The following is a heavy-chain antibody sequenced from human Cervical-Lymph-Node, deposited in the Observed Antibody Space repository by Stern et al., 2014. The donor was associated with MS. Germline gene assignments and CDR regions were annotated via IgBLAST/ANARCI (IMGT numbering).Heavy chain of an antibody. CDR2: ISFVGSNK. Sequence: QVQLVQSGGGVVQPGRSLRLSCAASGFSISSLGMHWVRQAPGKGLELVAVISFVGSNKKYGDAVKGRFSISSDNSNNTMYLQMNSLRPEDTAVYYCMGVGDAMDVWGQGTTVIVS. V-gene: IGHV3-30*03. CDR3: MGVGDAMDV. J-gene: IGHJ6*02. CDR1: GFSISSLG.